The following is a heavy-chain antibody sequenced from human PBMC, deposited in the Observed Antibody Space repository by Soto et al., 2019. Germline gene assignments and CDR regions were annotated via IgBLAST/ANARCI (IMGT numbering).Heavy chain of an antibody. D-gene: IGHD3-16*01. Sequence: AETLSLTCAVYGGSFSGYYWSWIRQPPGKGLEWIGEINHSGSTNYNPSLKSRVTISVDTSKNQFSLKLSSVTAADTAVYYCARDVHSYYDSLLWGQGTLVNVSS. J-gene: IGHJ4*02. V-gene: IGHV4-34*01. CDR1: GGSFSGYY. CDR3: ARDVHSYYDSLL. CDR2: INHSGST.